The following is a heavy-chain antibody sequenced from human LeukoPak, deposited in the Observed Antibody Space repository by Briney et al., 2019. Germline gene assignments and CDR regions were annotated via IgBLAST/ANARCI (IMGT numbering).Heavy chain of an antibody. CDR1: GVSISSSAYF. D-gene: IGHD3-10*01. Sequence: SETLSLTCRVSGVSISSSAYFWGWIRQPPGMGLEWVGTVYYNGSTYYNPSLKSRVIVSVDTSRNQFSLKLSSVTAADTAVYYCARRYGAYGSGTYYVGPFDIWGQGTMVTVSS. CDR2: VYYNGST. V-gene: IGHV4-39*01. J-gene: IGHJ3*02. CDR3: ARRYGAYGSGTYYVGPFDI.